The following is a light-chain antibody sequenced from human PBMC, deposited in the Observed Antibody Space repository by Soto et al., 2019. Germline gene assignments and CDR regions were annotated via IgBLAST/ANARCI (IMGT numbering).Light chain of an antibody. Sequence: EIVLTQSPGTLSLSPGERATLSCRASQSVTNDYVAWYQRKLGQAPRLLIYVTFYRATDIPRRFSGSGSGTDFHITITRLEPEDFALYYCQQYGSSLPTFGQGTKVEIK. CDR2: VTF. CDR3: QQYGSSLPT. V-gene: IGKV3-20*01. J-gene: IGKJ1*01. CDR1: QSVTNDY.